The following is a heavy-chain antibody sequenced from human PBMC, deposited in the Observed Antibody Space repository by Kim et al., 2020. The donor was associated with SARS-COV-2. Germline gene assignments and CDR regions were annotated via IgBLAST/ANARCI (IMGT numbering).Heavy chain of an antibody. CDR3: ARGQTVTTFYYYYGMDV. V-gene: IGHV4-34*01. D-gene: IGHD4-4*01. Sequence: SLKSRVTISVDTSKHQFSLKLSSVTAADTAVYYCARGQTVTTFYYYYGMDVWGQGTTVTVSS. J-gene: IGHJ6*02.